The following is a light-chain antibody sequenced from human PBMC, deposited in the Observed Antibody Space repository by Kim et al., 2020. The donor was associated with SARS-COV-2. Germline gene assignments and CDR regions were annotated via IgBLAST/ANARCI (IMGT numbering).Light chain of an antibody. CDR2: GVS. J-gene: IGLJ1*01. Sequence: QSALTQPASVSGSPGQSITISCTGTSSDVGSYDLVSWYQRHPGKAPQLLIFGVSQRPSRVSFRFSGSKSGNTASLTISGLQAEDEADYYCCSYAGSGAPYVFGTGTKVTVL. CDR3: CSYAGSGAPYV. CDR1: SSDVGSYDL. V-gene: IGLV2-23*02.